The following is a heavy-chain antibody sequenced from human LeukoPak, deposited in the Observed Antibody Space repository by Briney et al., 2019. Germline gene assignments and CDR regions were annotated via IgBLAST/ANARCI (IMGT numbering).Heavy chain of an antibody. CDR2: INSDGSST. D-gene: IGHD2-15*01. J-gene: IGHJ3*02. Sequence: GGSLRLSCAASGFTFSSYWMHWVRQAPGKGLVWVSRINSDGSSTSYADSVKGRFTISRDNAKNTLYLQMNSLRAEDTAVYYCASQDKPDAFDIWGQGTMVTVSS. V-gene: IGHV3-74*01. CDR3: ASQDKPDAFDI. CDR1: GFTFSSYW.